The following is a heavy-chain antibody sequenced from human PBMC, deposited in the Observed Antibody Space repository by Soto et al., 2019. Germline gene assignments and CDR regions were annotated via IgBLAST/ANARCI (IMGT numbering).Heavy chain of an antibody. CDR2: LYNTGST. D-gene: IGHD5-18*01. Sequence: SETLSLTCTVSGASISRYYWSWIRQSPAKGLEWIGYLYNTGSTIYNPSLKSRVTISVDTSKNQFSLKMNSVTAADTAVYYCARHGYSYGGGYFDYWGQGTLVT. J-gene: IGHJ4*02. CDR1: GASISRYY. CDR3: ARHGYSYGGGYFDY. V-gene: IGHV4-59*01.